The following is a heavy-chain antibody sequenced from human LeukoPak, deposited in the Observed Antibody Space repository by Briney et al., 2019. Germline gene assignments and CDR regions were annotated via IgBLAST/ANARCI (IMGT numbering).Heavy chain of an antibody. J-gene: IGHJ3*02. D-gene: IGHD4-17*01. V-gene: IGHV3-53*04. CDR3: AREYDYGDYFAFDI. Sequence: GGSLRLSCAASGFTVSSNYMSWVRQAPGKGLEWVSVIYSGGSTYYSDSVKGRFTISRHNSKNTLYLQMNSLRAEDTAVYYCAREYDYGDYFAFDIWGQGTMVTVSS. CDR2: IYSGGST. CDR1: GFTVSSNY.